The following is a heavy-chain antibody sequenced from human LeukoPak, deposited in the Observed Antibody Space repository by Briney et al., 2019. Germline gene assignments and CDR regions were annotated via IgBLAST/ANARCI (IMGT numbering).Heavy chain of an antibody. J-gene: IGHJ6*03. CDR1: GGSFSGYY. Sequence: SETLSLTCAVYGGSFSGYYWSWIRQPPGKGLEWIGEINHSGSTNYNPSLKSRVTISADKSKNQVCLRLTSVTAADTAVYYCARLSVIVGAALEYYYYYMDVWGQGTTVTVSS. D-gene: IGHD1-26*01. CDR3: ARLSVIVGAALEYYYYYMDV. V-gene: IGHV4-34*01. CDR2: INHSGST.